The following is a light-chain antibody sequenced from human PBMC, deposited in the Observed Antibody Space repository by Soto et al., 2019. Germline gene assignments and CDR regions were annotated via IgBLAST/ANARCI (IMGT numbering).Light chain of an antibody. V-gene: IGKV1-8*01. CDR2: AAS. J-gene: IGKJ1*01. CDR1: QGISSY. Sequence: AIRMTQSPSSFSASTGDRVSITCRASQGISSYLAWYQQKPGKAPKLLIYAASTLQSGVPSRFSGSGSGTDFTLTISCLQSEDFATYYCQQYYSYLGATFGQGTKVEIK. CDR3: QQYYSYLGAT.